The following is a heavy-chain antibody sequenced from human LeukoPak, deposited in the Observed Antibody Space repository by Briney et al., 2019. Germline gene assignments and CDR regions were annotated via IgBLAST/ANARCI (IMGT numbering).Heavy chain of an antibody. Sequence: GGSLRLSCAASGFTFSSYWMHWVRQAPGKGLVRASRINSDGSSTSYADSVKGRFTISRDNAKNSLYLQMNSLRAEDTAVYYCARDGGSYNEVLIDYWGQGTLVTVSS. CDR2: INSDGSST. J-gene: IGHJ4*02. D-gene: IGHD1-26*01. CDR3: ARDGGSYNEVLIDY. V-gene: IGHV3-74*01. CDR1: GFTFSSYW.